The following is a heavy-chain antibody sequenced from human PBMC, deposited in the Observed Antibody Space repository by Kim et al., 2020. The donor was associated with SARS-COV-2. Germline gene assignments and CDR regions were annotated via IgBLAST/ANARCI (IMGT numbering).Heavy chain of an antibody. CDR3: ARLPGSSSWYRDAFDI. J-gene: IGHJ3*02. D-gene: IGHD6-13*01. V-gene: IGHV5-51*01. CDR2: IYPGDSDT. Sequence: GESLKISCKGSGYSFTSYWIGWVRQMPGKGLEWMGIIYPGDSDTRYSPSFQGQVTISADKSISTAYLQWSSLKASDTAMYYCARLPGSSSWYRDAFDIWGQGTMVTVSS. CDR1: GYSFTSYW.